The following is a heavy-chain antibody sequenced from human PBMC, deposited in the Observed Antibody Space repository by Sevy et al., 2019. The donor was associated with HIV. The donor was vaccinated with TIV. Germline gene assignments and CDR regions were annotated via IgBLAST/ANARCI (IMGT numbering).Heavy chain of an antibody. V-gene: IGHV1-2*02. CDR2: INPNSGGT. Sequence: ASVKVSGKASGYTFTGYSMHWVRQAPGQGLEWMGWINPNSGGTNYAQKFQGRVTMTRDTSISTAYMELSRLKFDDTAVYYCARVWNSDYYDSSGPNWFDPWGQGTLVTVSS. D-gene: IGHD3-22*01. CDR3: ARVWNSDYYDSSGPNWFDP. CDR1: GYTFTGYS. J-gene: IGHJ5*02.